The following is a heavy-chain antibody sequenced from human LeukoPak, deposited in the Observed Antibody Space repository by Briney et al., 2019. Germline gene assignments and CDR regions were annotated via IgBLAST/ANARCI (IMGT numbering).Heavy chain of an antibody. CDR2: ISGHGGST. CDR3: AKEINFDWLPYYSYYGIDV. J-gene: IGHJ6*02. V-gene: IGHV3-23*01. D-gene: IGHD3-9*01. Sequence: GGSLRLSCEASGFTFRLSAMTWVRQAPGKGLECVSSISGHGGSTYYADSVKGRWTISRDNSKNTLYLQMDSLTAEDTAVYFCAKEINFDWLPYYSYYGIDVWGQGATVTVSS. CDR1: GFTFRLSA.